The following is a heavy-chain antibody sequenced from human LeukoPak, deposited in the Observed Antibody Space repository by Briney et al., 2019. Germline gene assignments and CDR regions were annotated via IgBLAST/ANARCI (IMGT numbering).Heavy chain of an antibody. V-gene: IGHV3-43D*03. D-gene: IGHD2-15*01. J-gene: IGHJ5*02. Sequence: GGSLRLSCAASGFTFSNYWMHWVRQAPGKGLEWVSLISWEGGSTYYADSVKGRFTISRDNSKNSLYLQMSSLRAEDTALYYCAKDGVVAALGDNWFDPWGQGTLVTVSS. CDR1: GFTFSNYW. CDR2: ISWEGGST. CDR3: AKDGVVAALGDNWFDP.